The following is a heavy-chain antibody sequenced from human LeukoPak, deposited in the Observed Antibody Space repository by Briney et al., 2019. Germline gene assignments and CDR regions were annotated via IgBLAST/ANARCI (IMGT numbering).Heavy chain of an antibody. D-gene: IGHD6-19*01. CDR2: INPNSGDT. CDR3: ARGKYSSEGGKFDY. Sequence: ASVKVSCKASGYTFTGYYMHWVRQAPGQGLEWMGWINPNSGDTNYAQKLQGRVTMTTDTSTSTAYMELRSLRSDDTAVYYCARGKYSSEGGKFDYWGQGTLVTVSS. J-gene: IGHJ4*02. CDR1: GYTFTGYY. V-gene: IGHV1-2*02.